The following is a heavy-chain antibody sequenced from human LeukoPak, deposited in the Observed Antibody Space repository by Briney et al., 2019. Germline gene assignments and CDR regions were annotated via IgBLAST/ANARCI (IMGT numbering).Heavy chain of an antibody. Sequence: GGSLRLSCAASGFTFSSYSMNWVRQAPGKGLEWVSSISSSSSYIYYADSVKGRFTISRDNAKNSLYLQMNSLRAEDTAVYYCAGLVIGSYYYYYMDVWGKGTTVTVSS. CDR1: GFTFSSYS. CDR3: AGLVIGSYYYYYMDV. J-gene: IGHJ6*03. CDR2: ISSSSSYI. V-gene: IGHV3-21*01. D-gene: IGHD1-14*01.